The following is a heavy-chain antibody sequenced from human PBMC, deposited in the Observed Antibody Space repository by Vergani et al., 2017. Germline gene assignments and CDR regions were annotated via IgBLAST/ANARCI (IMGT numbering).Heavy chain of an antibody. CDR1: GDSISSGNN. D-gene: IGHD1-14*01. V-gene: IGHV4-4*01. CDR2: INHSGST. Sequence: QVNLQESGPGLVKPSETLSLTCAVSGDSISSGNNWSWIRQPPGKGLEWIGEINHSGSTNYNPSLKSRVTISVDTSKNQFSLKLSSVTAADTAVYCCARVSGTGIGLDYWGQGTLVTVSS. J-gene: IGHJ4*02. CDR3: ARVSGTGIGLDY.